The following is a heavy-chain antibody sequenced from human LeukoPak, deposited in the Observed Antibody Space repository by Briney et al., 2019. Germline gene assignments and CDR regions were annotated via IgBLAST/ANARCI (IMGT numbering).Heavy chain of an antibody. CDR3: ARGIAARTWFDP. V-gene: IGHV3-74*01. D-gene: IGHD6-6*01. J-gene: IGHJ5*02. CDR2: INSDGSST. CDR1: GFTFSSYW. Sequence: GGSLRLSCAASGFTFSSYWMHWVRQAPGKGLVWVSRINSDGSSTSYADPVKGRFTISRDNAKNTLYLQMNSLRAEDTAVYYCARGIAARTWFDPWGQGTLVTVSS.